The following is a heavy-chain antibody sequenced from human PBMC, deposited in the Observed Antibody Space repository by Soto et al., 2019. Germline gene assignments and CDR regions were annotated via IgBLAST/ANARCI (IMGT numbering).Heavy chain of an antibody. CDR1: GFTVSSNY. V-gene: IGHV3-66*01. CDR2: IYRGGST. Sequence: EVQLVESGGGLVQPGGSLRLSCAASGFTVSSNYMSWVRQAPGKGLEWVSVIYRGGSTYYADSVKGRFTISRDNSKNTLYLQMNSLRAEDTAVYYCARDKGGVGATPLDWGQGTLVTVSS. CDR3: ARDKGGVGATPLD. D-gene: IGHD1-26*01. J-gene: IGHJ4*02.